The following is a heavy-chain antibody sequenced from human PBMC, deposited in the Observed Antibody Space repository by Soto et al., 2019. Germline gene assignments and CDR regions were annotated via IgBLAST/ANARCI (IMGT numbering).Heavy chain of an antibody. D-gene: IGHD2-15*01. Sequence: GGSLRLSCAASGFTFSSYSMNWVRQAPGKGLEWVSSISSSSSYIYYSDSVKGRFTISRDNAKNSLYLQMNSLRAEDTAVYYCARVDCSGGSCYSFDYWGQGTLVTVYS. V-gene: IGHV3-21*01. CDR3: ARVDCSGGSCYSFDY. J-gene: IGHJ4*02. CDR1: GFTFSSYS. CDR2: ISSSSSYI.